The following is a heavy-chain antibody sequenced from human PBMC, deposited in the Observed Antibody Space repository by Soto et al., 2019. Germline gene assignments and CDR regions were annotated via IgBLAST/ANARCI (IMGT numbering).Heavy chain of an antibody. D-gene: IGHD3-16*01. Sequence: QVPLVESGGGVVQPGRSLRLSCAASGFTFSSYGMHWVRQAPGKGLEWVAVISYDGSNKYYADSVKGRFTISRDNSKNTLYLQMNSLRAEDTAVYYCAKDKRGIVTSEDAFDIWGQGTMVTVSS. CDR1: GFTFSSYG. CDR3: AKDKRGIVTSEDAFDI. J-gene: IGHJ3*02. CDR2: ISYDGSNK. V-gene: IGHV3-30*18.